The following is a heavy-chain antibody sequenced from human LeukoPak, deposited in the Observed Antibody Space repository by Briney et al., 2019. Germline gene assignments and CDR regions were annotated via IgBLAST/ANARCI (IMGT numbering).Heavy chain of an antibody. Sequence: GGSLRLSCAASGFTLSSYVMPWVRQAPGKGLEWVSVISGSAGSTNYADSVKGRFTISRDNIKNTLDLQMRSLRAEDTAVYYCARDTSGWYGAFEYWGQGTLVTVSS. D-gene: IGHD6-19*01. J-gene: IGHJ4*02. V-gene: IGHV3-23*01. CDR3: ARDTSGWYGAFEY. CDR2: ISGSAGST. CDR1: GFTLSSYV.